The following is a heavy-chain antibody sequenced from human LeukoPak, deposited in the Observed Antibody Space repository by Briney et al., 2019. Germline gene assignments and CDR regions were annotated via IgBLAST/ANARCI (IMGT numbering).Heavy chain of an antibody. Sequence: PGGSLRLSCAASGFTFSNYWMHWVRQTPGQGLVWVSRILSDGSSTNYADSVKGRFTVSRDNAQNTLYLQMNSLRAEDTAVYYCVREYCSATSCYFSSSYSWFDPWGQGTLVTVSS. V-gene: IGHV3-74*01. D-gene: IGHD2-2*01. CDR2: ILSDGSST. CDR3: VREYCSATSCYFSSSYSWFDP. CDR1: GFTFSNYW. J-gene: IGHJ5*02.